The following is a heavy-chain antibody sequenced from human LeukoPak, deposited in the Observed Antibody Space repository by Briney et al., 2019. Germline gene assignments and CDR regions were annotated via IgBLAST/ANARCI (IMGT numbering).Heavy chain of an antibody. V-gene: IGHV1-18*01. CDR2: ISVYNGNT. Sequence: ASVKVSCKASGYIFTSYAISWVREVPGQGLEWMGWISVYNGNTNYAEKFRGRVTMTTDTWTSTAYMELRSLRSDDTAIYYCAREEIAAAGRGGFHWGQGTLVTVSS. CDR1: GYIFTSYA. D-gene: IGHD6-13*01. J-gene: IGHJ4*02. CDR3: AREEIAAAGRGGFH.